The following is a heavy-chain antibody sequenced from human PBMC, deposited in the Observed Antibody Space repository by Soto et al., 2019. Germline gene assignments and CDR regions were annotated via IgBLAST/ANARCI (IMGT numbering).Heavy chain of an antibody. D-gene: IGHD5-18*01. J-gene: IGHJ4*02. CDR1: GYTFTSYG. CDR2: ISAYNGNT. V-gene: IGHV1-18*01. CDR3: ARDSHNGAAVQLWDY. Sequence: QVQLVQSGAEVKKPGASVKVSCKDSGYTFTSYGISWVRQAPGQVLEWMGWISAYNGNTNYAQKLQGRVTMTTDTSTSTAYMELRSLRSDDTAVYYCARDSHNGAAVQLWDYWGQGPLVTVSS.